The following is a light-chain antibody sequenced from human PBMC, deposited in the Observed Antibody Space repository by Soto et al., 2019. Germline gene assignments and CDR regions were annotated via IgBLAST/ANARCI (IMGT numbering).Light chain of an antibody. CDR1: RSVSTF. V-gene: IGKV3-20*01. J-gene: IGKJ2*01. CDR3: QQYGNSPLT. Sequence: ETVLTQSPGTLSLSPGERATLSCRASRSVSTFLAWYQQRPGQAPRLLIYGASSRATGIPDRFSGSGSVTDFTLTVSRLEPKDFAVYYCQQYGNSPLTFGQGTKLEIK. CDR2: GAS.